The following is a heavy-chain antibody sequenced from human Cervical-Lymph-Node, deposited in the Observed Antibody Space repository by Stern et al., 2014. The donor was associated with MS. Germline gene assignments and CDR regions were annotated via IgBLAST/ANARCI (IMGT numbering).Heavy chain of an antibody. V-gene: IGHV3-21*06. CDR2: ISYSSTYR. CDR3: ARDEVAGDLDL. D-gene: IGHD6-19*01. CDR1: GFTFSSYT. Sequence: VQLVESGGGLVKPGGSLRLSCAASGFTFSSYTLNWVRQAPGKGLEWVSSISYSSTYRYYADSVKGRFTISRDNARNSLYLQMDSLRVEDTAVYYCARDEVAGDLDLWGQGTLVTVSS. J-gene: IGHJ5*02.